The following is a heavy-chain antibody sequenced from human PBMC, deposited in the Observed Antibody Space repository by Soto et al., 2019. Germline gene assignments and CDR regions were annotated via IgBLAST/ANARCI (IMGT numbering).Heavy chain of an antibody. V-gene: IGHV1-2*02. D-gene: IGHD3-22*01. CDR3: ARVWNYYDSRGHFAY. Sequence: QVQLVQSGAEVKKPVASVKVSCKASGYTFTSYYMHWVRQAHGQGLEWMGWINPNSGDTNYALNFQGRVTMTRDTSISTAHMELSRLRSDDTAVYYCARVWNYYDSRGHFAYWGQGTLVTVSS. CDR1: GYTFTSYY. J-gene: IGHJ4*02. CDR2: INPNSGDT.